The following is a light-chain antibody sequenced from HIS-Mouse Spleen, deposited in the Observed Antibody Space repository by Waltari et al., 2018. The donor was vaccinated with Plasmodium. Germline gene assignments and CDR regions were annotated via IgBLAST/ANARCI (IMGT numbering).Light chain of an antibody. V-gene: IGKV3-15*01. CDR1: QSVSSN. CDR3: QKYNNWSFT. CDR2: GAS. Sequence: EIVMTQSPATLSVSPGERATLSCRASQSVSSNLAWYQQKPGQAPSLLIYGASTRATGIPARFSGSGSGTEFTLTISSLQSEDFAVYYCQKYNNWSFTFGPGTKVDIK. J-gene: IGKJ3*01.